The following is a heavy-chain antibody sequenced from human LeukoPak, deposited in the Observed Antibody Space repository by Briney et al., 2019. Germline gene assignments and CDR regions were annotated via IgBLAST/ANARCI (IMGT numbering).Heavy chain of an antibody. J-gene: IGHJ3*02. CDR1: GGSINSDSDY. CDR3: ARRMELGYCSGGSCYSVGAFDI. CDR2: IYYSGNT. Sequence: PSETLSLTCTVSGGSINSDSDYWGWIRQPPGKGLELIGNIYYSGNTYYNPSLKSRVTISVDTSKNQFSLKLSSVTAADTAVYYCARRMELGYCSGGSCYSVGAFDIWGQGTMVTVSS. D-gene: IGHD2-15*01. V-gene: IGHV4-39*07.